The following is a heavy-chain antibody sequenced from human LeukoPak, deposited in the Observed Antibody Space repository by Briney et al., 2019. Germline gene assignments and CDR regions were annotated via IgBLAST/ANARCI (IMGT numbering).Heavy chain of an antibody. CDR1: SGSISSSSYY. D-gene: IGHD2-15*01. CDR2: IYYSGST. J-gene: IGHJ5*02. V-gene: IGHV4-39*01. CDR3: ARHRDSRYCSGGSCYNWFDP. Sequence: SETLSLTRTVSSGSISSSSYYWGWIRQPPGKGLEWIGSIYYSGSTYYNPSLKSRVTISVDTSRNQFSLKLSSVTAADTAVYYCARHRDSRYCSGGSCYNWFDPWGQGTLVTVSS.